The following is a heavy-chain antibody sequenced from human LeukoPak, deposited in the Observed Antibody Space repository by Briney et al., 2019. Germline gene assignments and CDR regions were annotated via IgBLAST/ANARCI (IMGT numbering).Heavy chain of an antibody. CDR1: GGSISSSSYY. J-gene: IGHJ5*02. D-gene: IGHD6-13*01. Sequence: SETLSLTCTVSGGSISSSSYYWGWIRQPPGKGLEWIGSIYYSGSTYYNPSLKSRVTISVDTSKNQFSLRLSSVTAADTAVYYCAIIAAAGGWFDPWGQGTLVTVSS. V-gene: IGHV4-39*07. CDR3: AIIAAAGGWFDP. CDR2: IYYSGST.